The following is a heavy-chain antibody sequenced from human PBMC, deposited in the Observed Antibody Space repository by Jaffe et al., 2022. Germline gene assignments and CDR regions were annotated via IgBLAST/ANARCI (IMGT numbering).Heavy chain of an antibody. CDR1: GFSLSTSGVG. CDR3: AHRTGPKARLHKYYDYIWGSPTRDI. Sequence: QITLKESGPTLVKPTQTLTLTCTFSGFSLSTSGVGVGWIRQPPGKALEWLALIYWNDDKRYSPSLKSRLTITKDTSKNQVVLTMTNMDPVDTATYYCAHRTGPKARLHKYYDYIWGSPTRDIWGQGTMVTVSS. D-gene: IGHD3-16*01. J-gene: IGHJ3*02. V-gene: IGHV2-5*01. CDR2: IYWNDDK.